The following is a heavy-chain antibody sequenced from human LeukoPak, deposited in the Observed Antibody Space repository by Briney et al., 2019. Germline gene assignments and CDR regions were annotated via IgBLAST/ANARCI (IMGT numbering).Heavy chain of an antibody. CDR1: GYTLTSYG. CDR2: ISAYNGNT. V-gene: IGHV1-18*01. D-gene: IGHD6-19*01. Sequence: ASVKVSCKASGYTLTSYGISWVRQAPGQGLEWMGWISAYNGNTNYAQKLQGRVTMTTDTSTSTAYMELRSLRSDDTAVYYCARWGPIAVAGKPLDYWGQGTLVTVSS. CDR3: ARWGPIAVAGKPLDY. J-gene: IGHJ4*02.